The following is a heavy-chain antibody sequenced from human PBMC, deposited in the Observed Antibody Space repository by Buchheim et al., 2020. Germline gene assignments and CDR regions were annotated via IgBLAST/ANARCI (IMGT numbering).Heavy chain of an antibody. V-gene: IGHV1-58*01. Sequence: QMQLVQSGPEVKKPGTSVKVSCKASGFTFTSSAVQWVRQARGQRLEWIGWIVVGSGNTNYAQKFQERVTITRDMSPSTAYMELSSLRSEDTAVYYCAATEYSSSWYYNWFDPWGQGTL. CDR2: IVVGSGNT. J-gene: IGHJ5*02. CDR1: GFTFTSSA. D-gene: IGHD6-13*01. CDR3: AATEYSSSWYYNWFDP.